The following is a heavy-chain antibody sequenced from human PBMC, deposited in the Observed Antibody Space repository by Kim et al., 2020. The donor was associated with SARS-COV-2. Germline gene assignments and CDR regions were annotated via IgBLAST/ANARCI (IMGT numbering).Heavy chain of an antibody. Sequence: GGSLRLSCAASGFTFSNAWMSWVRQAPGKGLEWVGRIKSKTDGGTTDYAAPVKGRFTISRDDSKNTLYLQMNSLKTEDTAVYYCTTDGYNWNYFSYYYGMDVWGQGTTVTVSS. CDR3: TTDGYNWNYFSYYYGMDV. CDR2: IKSKTDGGTT. D-gene: IGHD1-7*01. V-gene: IGHV3-15*01. CDR1: GFTFSNAW. J-gene: IGHJ6*02.